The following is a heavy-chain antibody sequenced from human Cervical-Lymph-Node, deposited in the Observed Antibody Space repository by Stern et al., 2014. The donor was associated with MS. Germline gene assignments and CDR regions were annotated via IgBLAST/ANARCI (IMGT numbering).Heavy chain of an antibody. CDR1: GFTFGRHS. D-gene: IGHD6-25*01. V-gene: IGHV3-30-3*01. CDR3: ARPAAARYFDY. CDR2: ISYDGSSQ. J-gene: IGHJ4*02. Sequence: VHLVESGGGVVQSGRSLRLSCATSGFTFGRHSMHWVRQAPGKGLEGVAIISYDGSSQHYADSVKGRFTISRSNSNNTLFLQMNSLRVEDTAIYYCARPAAARYFDYWGQGSQVTVSS.